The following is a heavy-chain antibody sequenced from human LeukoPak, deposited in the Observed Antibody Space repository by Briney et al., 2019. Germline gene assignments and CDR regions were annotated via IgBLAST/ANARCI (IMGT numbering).Heavy chain of an antibody. CDR3: AGETSRPGVTFRMDV. CDR2: IYSGGTT. D-gene: IGHD3-10*01. V-gene: IGHV3-66*01. J-gene: IGHJ6*02. CDR1: GFTVSSNY. Sequence: GGSPRLSCAASGFTVSSNYMSWVRQAPGKGLEWVSVIYSGGTTYYADSVKGRITISRDNARNSLYLQMNSLRAEDTAVYFCAGETSRPGVTFRMDVWGQGTTVTVSS.